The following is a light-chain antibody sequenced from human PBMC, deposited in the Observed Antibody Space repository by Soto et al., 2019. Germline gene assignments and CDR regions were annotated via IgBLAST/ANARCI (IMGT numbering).Light chain of an antibody. CDR1: QRIVSS. J-gene: IGKJ3*01. CDR3: LHRNNWPPRFT. V-gene: IGKV3-11*01. Sequence: EIVLTPSPATLSLSPGERATLSCGASQRIVSSLAWYQQKAGQAPRLLIYGDSTRAAGVPARFSGSGSVTDFTLTISGLETEYFAVYFCLHRNNWPPRFTFGPGTAV. CDR2: GDS.